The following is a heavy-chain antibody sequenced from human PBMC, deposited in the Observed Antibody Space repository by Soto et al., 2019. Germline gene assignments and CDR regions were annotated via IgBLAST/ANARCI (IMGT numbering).Heavy chain of an antibody. Sequence: ASVKVSCKASGYTFTRYGISWVRQAPGQGLEWMGWISGYNGDTNYAQKVQGRVTMTIDTSTSTAYMELRSLTSDDTAIYYCAKYGQLPYYYYGMDGWGQGTTVTVSS. V-gene: IGHV1-18*01. J-gene: IGHJ6*02. CDR3: AKYGQLPYYYYGMDG. CDR2: ISGYNGDT. CDR1: GYTFTRYG. D-gene: IGHD1-1*01.